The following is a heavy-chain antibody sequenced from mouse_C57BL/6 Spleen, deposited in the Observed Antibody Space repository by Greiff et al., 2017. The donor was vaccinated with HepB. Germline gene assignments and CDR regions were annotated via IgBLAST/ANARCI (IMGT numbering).Heavy chain of an antibody. V-gene: IGHV1-7*01. CDR3: VTTVVARAMDY. J-gene: IGHJ4*01. Sequence: VQLQQSGAELAKPGASVKLSCKASGYTFTSYWMHWVKQRPGQGLEWIGYINPSSGYTKYNQKFKDKATLTADKSSSTAYMQLSSLTYEDSAVYYCVTTVVARAMDYWGQGTSVTVSS. D-gene: IGHD1-1*01. CDR1: GYTFTSYW. CDR2: INPSSGYT.